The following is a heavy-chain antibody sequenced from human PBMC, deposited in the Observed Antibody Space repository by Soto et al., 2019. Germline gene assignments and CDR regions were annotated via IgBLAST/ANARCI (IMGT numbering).Heavy chain of an antibody. Sequence: QVQLVESGGGLVRPGGSLRLSCAASGFTFSDYYMTWIRQAPGKGLEYVSYISSSGTAIYYADSVKGRFTISRDNAKKSLFLQMSSLRAEDTAVYYRARAYSDAFDIWGQGTMVTVSS. CDR3: ARAYSDAFDI. CDR2: ISSSGTAI. D-gene: IGHD2-15*01. J-gene: IGHJ3*02. V-gene: IGHV3-11*01. CDR1: GFTFSDYY.